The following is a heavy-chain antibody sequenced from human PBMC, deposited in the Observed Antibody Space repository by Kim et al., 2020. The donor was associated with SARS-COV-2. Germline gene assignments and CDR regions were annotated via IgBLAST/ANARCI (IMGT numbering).Heavy chain of an antibody. J-gene: IGHJ4*01. V-gene: IGHV3-73*01. CDR3: TTGLIESGGANFNY. CDR1: EFYFSDSA. CDR2: IRSKANGYAP. Sequence: GGSLRLSCTASEFYFSDSAIHWVRQASGKGLEWVGHIRSKANGYAPLYAASVKGRFTVSRDDSLNTAFLQMNSLQIEDTPIYFCTTGLIESGGANFNYWGRGNLVTV. D-gene: IGHD3-10*01.